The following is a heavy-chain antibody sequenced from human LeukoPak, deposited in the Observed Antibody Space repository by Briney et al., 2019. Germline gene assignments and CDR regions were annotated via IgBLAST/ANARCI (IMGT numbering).Heavy chain of an antibody. V-gene: IGHV3-74*01. CDR2: ISFDGSDA. CDR1: GFTFSSYW. CDR3: AVSNWMDP. Sequence: QPGGSLRLSCAASGFTFSSYWMHWVRQAPGKGLVWVSCISFDGSDATYADSVKGRFTISRDNAKNTLHLQMDSLTVEDTAVYYCAVSNWMDPWGQGTLVTVSS. J-gene: IGHJ5*02.